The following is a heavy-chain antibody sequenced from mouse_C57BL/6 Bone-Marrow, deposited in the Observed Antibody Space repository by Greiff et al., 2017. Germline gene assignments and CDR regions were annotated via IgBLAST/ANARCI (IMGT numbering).Heavy chain of an antibody. CDR1: GISITTGNYR. J-gene: IGHJ1*03. CDR2: IYYSGTI. CDR3: ARDHYGSSHWYFDV. D-gene: IGHD1-1*01. V-gene: IGHV3-5*01. Sequence: VQLKESGPGLVKPSQTVFLTCTVTGISITTGNYRWSWIRQFPGNKLEWIGYIYYSGTITYNPSLTSRTTITRDTPKNQFFLEMSSLTAEDTATYYCARDHYGSSHWYFDVWGTGTTVTVSS.